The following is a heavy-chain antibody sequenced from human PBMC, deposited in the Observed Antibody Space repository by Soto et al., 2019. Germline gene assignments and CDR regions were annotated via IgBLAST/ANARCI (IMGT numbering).Heavy chain of an antibody. J-gene: IGHJ3*02. CDR1: GYTFTSYG. CDR2: ISAYNGNT. D-gene: IGHD4-17*01. Sequence: ASVKVSCKASGYTFTSYGISWVRQAPGQGLEWMGWISAYNGNTNYAQKLQGRATMTTDTSTSTAYMELRSLRSDDTAVYYCARDRGRDYGDYKAFDIWGQGTMVTVSS. CDR3: ARDRGRDYGDYKAFDI. V-gene: IGHV1-18*01.